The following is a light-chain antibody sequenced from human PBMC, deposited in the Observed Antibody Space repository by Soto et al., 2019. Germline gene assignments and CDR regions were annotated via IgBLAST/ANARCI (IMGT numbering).Light chain of an antibody. CDR2: GAS. Sequence: EIVMTQSPATLSVSPGARATLSCRASHSVSSRLAWYQQKPGQAPRLLIYGASTRATGLPARFSGSGSGTEFTLTISSLQSEDFAVYYCQHYTNWPLTFVGGTKVEIK. CDR3: QHYTNWPLT. CDR1: HSVSSR. J-gene: IGKJ4*01. V-gene: IGKV3-15*01.